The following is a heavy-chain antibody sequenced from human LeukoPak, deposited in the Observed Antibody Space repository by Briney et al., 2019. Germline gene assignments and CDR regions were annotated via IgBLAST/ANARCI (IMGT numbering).Heavy chain of an antibody. CDR3: ANLHVTSRTNDAFDI. D-gene: IGHD1-14*01. J-gene: IGHJ3*02. Sequence: PGGSLRLSCAASGFTFSSYGMHWVRQAPGKGLEWVAVISYDGSNKYYADSVKGRFTISRDNSKNTLYLQTNSLRAEDTAVYYCANLHVTSRTNDAFDIWGQGTMVTVSS. CDR2: ISYDGSNK. V-gene: IGHV3-30*18. CDR1: GFTFSSYG.